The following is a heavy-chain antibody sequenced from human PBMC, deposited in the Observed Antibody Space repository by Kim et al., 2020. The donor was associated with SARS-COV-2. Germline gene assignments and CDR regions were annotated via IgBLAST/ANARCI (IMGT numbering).Heavy chain of an antibody. V-gene: IGHV3-23*01. Sequence: GGSLRLSCAASGFTFSSYAMSWVRQAPGKGLEWVSAISGSGGSTYYADSVKGRFTISRDNSKNTLYLQMNSLRAEDTAVYYCAKDRRGSSGWYGWIWFDPWGQGTLVTVSS. CDR1: GFTFSSYA. J-gene: IGHJ5*02. D-gene: IGHD6-19*01. CDR2: ISGSGGST. CDR3: AKDRRGSSGWYGWIWFDP.